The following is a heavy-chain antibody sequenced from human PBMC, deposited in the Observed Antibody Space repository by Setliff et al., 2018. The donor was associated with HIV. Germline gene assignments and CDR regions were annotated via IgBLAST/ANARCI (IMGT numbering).Heavy chain of an antibody. D-gene: IGHD2-21*02. V-gene: IGHV3-23*01. CDR1: GFTFSSYA. Sequence: GGSLRLSCAASGFTFSSYAMSWVRQAPGKGLEWVSAISGSGGSTYYADSVKGRFTISRDNTKTSVYLQMNNLTVEDTAVYYCARASCGGDCYVDWGQGTPVTVSS. J-gene: IGHJ1*01. CDR3: ARASCGGDCYVD. CDR2: ISGSGGST.